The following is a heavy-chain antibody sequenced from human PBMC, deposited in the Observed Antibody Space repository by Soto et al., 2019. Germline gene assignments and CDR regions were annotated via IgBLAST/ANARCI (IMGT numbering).Heavy chain of an antibody. CDR1: GGTFSSYA. CDR2: IIPIFGTA. D-gene: IGHD3-22*01. J-gene: IGHJ4*02. Sequence: SVKVSCKASGGTFSSYAISWVRQAPGQELEWMGGIIPIFGTANYAQKLQGRVTITADESTSTAYMQLSSLRSEDTAVYYCASNTYYYDSSGYYATDYWGQGTLVTVSS. CDR3: ASNTYYYDSSGYYATDY. V-gene: IGHV1-69*13.